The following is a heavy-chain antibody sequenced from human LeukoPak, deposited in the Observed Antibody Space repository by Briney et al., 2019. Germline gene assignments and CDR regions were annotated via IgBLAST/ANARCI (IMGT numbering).Heavy chain of an antibody. CDR2: INPSGGST. J-gene: IGHJ4*02. CDR3: ARELSPSGNYDC. D-gene: IGHD1-26*01. Sequence: ASVKVSCKASGYTFTSYHMHWVRQAPGQGAEWMGIINPSGGSTSYAQKFQGRVTVTRDTSTSTVYMELSSLRSEDTAVYYCARELSPSGNYDCWGQGTLVTVSS. V-gene: IGHV1-46*01. CDR1: GYTFTSYH.